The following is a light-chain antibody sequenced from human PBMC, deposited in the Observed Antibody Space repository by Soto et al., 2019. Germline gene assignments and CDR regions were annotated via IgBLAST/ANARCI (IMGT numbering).Light chain of an antibody. CDR3: ATWDDSLSGWV. J-gene: IGLJ3*02. V-gene: IGLV1-47*01. CDR2: RYN. Sequence: QAVVTQPPSASGTPGQRVTISCSGRSSNIGSNFVYWYQQLPGTAPKLLIYRYNQRPSGVPDRFSGSKSGTSASLAISGLRSDDEADYYCATWDDSLSGWVFGGGTQLTVL. CDR1: SSNIGSNF.